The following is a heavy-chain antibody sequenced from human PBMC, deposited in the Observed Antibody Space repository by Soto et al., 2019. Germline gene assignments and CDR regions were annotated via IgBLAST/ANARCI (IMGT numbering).Heavy chain of an antibody. CDR3: AKDSPYFQH. J-gene: IGHJ1*01. Sequence: QVQLVESGGGVVQPGRSLRLCCAASGFTFSSYGMHWVRQAPGKGLEWVAVISYDGSNKYYADSVKGRFTISRDNSKNTLYLQMNSLRAEDTAVYYCAKDSPYFQHWGQGTLVTVSS. CDR1: GFTFSSYG. CDR2: ISYDGSNK. V-gene: IGHV3-30*18.